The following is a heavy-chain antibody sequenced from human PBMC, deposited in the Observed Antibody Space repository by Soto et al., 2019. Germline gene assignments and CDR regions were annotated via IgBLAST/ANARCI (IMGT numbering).Heavy chain of an antibody. V-gene: IGHV1-8*01. J-gene: IGHJ4*01. Sequence: ASVKVSCKTSGYNFTNFDINWVRQAPGRGLVWMGWMNPSSGETGSAQNFQGRVTMTRDISTRTFFMQLTSLRSEDTAIYYCARLAEYCNGIKCYSNFDFWVRGTQVTVSP. D-gene: IGHD2-15*01. CDR3: ARLAEYCNGIKCYSNFDF. CDR1: GYNFTNFD. CDR2: MNPSSGET.